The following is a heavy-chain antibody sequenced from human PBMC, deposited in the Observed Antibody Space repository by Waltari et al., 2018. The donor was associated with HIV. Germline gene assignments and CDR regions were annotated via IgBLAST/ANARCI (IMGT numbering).Heavy chain of an antibody. J-gene: IGHJ4*02. CDR3: AKGRGSYRLNYFDH. D-gene: IGHD3-16*02. V-gene: IGHV3-23*01. CDR1: GFTFSAYA. Sequence: EVHLLESGGGLVQPGGSLRLSCAASGFTFSAYALIWVRQAPGRGLEWVSCISDSGITYYTDSVKGRFTISRDNSKDTLYLQINSLRVEDAAIYYCAKGRGSYRLNYFDHWGRGTLVTVSS. CDR2: ISDSGIT.